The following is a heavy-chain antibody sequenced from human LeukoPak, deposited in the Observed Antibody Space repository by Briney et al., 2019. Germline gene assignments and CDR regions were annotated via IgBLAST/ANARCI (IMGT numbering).Heavy chain of an antibody. CDR1: GFTFSSYS. CDR3: ARVIMYYDFWSGTDY. J-gene: IGHJ4*02. CDR2: ISSSSSTI. V-gene: IGHV3-48*01. Sequence: SGGSLRLSCAASGFTFSSYSMNWVRQAPGKGLEWVSYISSSSSTIYYAYSVKGRFTISRDNAKNSLYLQMNSLRAEDTAVYYCARVIMYYDFWSGTDYWGQGTLVTVSS. D-gene: IGHD3-3*01.